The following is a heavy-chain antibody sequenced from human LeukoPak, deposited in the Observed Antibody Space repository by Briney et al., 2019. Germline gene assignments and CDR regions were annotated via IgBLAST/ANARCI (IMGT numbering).Heavy chain of an antibody. J-gene: IGHJ5*02. V-gene: IGHV4-38-2*02. CDR2: IHDSGST. CDR3: ARGFGSGNYYYGWFDP. CDR1: GYSISSGYY. Sequence: SETLSLTCTVSGYSISSGYYWGWIRQPPGKGLEWIGFIHDSGSTLYNPSLKSRIIISRDVSRNQFSLQLTSVTAADTAVYYCARGFGSGNYYYGWFDPWGQGALVTVSS. D-gene: IGHD3-10*01.